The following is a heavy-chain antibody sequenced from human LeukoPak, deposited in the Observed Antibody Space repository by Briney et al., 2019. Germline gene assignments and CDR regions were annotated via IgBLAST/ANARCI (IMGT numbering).Heavy chain of an antibody. J-gene: IGHJ4*02. Sequence: SETLSLTCTVSGGSINSYYWSWIRQPPGKGLEWIGYIYDSGNTDYNPSLKSRVTISVDTSKNQFSLKLSSVTAADTAVYYCARHMYSGRYYGTDFWGQGTLATVSS. CDR3: ARHMYSGRYYGTDF. V-gene: IGHV4-59*08. CDR1: GGSINSYY. CDR2: IYDSGNT. D-gene: IGHD1-26*01.